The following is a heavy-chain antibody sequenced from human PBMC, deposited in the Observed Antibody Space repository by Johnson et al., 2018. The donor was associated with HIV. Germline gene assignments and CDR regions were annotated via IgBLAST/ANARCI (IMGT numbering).Heavy chain of an antibody. CDR1: GFSFSSYG. CDR3: AKELVHTYYYDSSGYCAFDI. Sequence: QVQLVESGGGVVQPGRSLRLSCAASGFSFSSYGMHWVRQAPGKGLEWVAIIWYDGSNKYYADSVTGRFTISRDNSKNTLYLQMNSLRAEDTAVYYCAKELVHTYYYDSSGYCAFDIWGQGTMVTVSS. CDR2: IWYDGSNK. J-gene: IGHJ3*02. D-gene: IGHD3-22*01. V-gene: IGHV3-33*06.